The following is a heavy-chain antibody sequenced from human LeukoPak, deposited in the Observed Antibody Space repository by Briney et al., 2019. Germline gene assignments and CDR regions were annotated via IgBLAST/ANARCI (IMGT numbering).Heavy chain of an antibody. CDR1: GYTFTGYY. D-gene: IGHD1-26*01. CDR2: INPNSGGT. Sequence: ASVKVSCKASGYTFTGYYMHWVRQAPGQGREWMGRINPNSGGTNYAQKFQGRVTMTRDTSISTAYMELSRLRSDDTAVYYCAREPDIVKSAFDIWGQGTMVTVSS. CDR3: AREPDIVKSAFDI. V-gene: IGHV1-2*06. J-gene: IGHJ3*02.